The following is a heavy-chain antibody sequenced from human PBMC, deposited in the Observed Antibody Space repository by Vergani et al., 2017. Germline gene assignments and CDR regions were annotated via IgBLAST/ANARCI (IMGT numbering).Heavy chain of an antibody. CDR3: ARWFGVVNYFDY. D-gene: IGHD3-10*01. J-gene: IGHJ4*02. V-gene: IGHV4-31*01. CDR2: IYYSGST. CDR1: GGSISSGDYY. Sequence: QVQLQESGPGLVKPSQTLSLTCTVSGGSISSGDYYWSWIRQHPGKGLEWIGYIYYSGSTYYNPSLKSLVTISVDTSKNQFSLKLSSVTAADTAVYYCARWFGVVNYFDYWGQGTLVTVSS.